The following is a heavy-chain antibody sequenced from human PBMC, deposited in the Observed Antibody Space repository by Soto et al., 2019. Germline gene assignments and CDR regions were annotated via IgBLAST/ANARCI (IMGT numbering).Heavy chain of an antibody. Sequence: GGSLRLSCAASGCTFSSYGMHWVRQAPGKGLEWVAVITYDGSNKSYADSVKGRFSISRDNSKNTLFLQMDSLRAEDTAVYYCARRSGWYHPYYFDYWGQGTLVTVSS. D-gene: IGHD6-19*01. V-gene: IGHV3-30*03. CDR2: ITYDGSNK. CDR1: GCTFSSYG. CDR3: ARRSGWYHPYYFDY. J-gene: IGHJ4*02.